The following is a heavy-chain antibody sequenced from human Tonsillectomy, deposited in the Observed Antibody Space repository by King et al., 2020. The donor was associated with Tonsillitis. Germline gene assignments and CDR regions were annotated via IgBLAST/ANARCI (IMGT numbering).Heavy chain of an antibody. CDR2: ISGSGGST. CDR1: GFTFSSYA. Sequence: VQLVESGGGLVQPGGSLRLSCAASGFTFSSYAMSWVRQAPGKGLEWVSAISGSGGSTYYADSVKGRFTISRDNSKNTLYLQMNSLRAEDTAVYYCAKAEYGAYGRYYYYYMDVWGKGTTVTVSS. J-gene: IGHJ6*03. CDR3: AKAEYGAYGRYYYYYMDV. V-gene: IGHV3-23*04. D-gene: IGHD4-17*01.